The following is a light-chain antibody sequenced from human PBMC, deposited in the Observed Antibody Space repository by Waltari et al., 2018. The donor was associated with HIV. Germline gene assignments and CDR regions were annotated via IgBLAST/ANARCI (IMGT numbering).Light chain of an antibody. V-gene: IGLV1-44*01. J-gene: IGLJ2*01. CDR2: SNN. CDR1: SSDIGSNV. Sequence: QSVLTQPPSASETPGQRVAISCSGSSSDIGSNVVNWYQQLPGTAPKLLIYSNNQRPSGGPDRFSGSKSGTSASLAISGLQSEDEADYYCAAWDDSLNGPHVVFGGGTKLTVL. CDR3: AAWDDSLNGPHVV.